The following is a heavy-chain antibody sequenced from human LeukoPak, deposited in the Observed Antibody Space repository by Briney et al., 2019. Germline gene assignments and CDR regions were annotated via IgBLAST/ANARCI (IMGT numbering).Heavy chain of an antibody. CDR3: AKDFWSGYSSDY. Sequence: PSETLSLTCAVYGGSFSGYYWSWVRQAPGKGLEWVSAISGSGGSTYYADSVKGRFTISRDNSKNTLYLQMNSLRAEDTAVYYCAKDFWSGYSSDYWGQGTLVTVSS. CDR1: GGSFSGYY. D-gene: IGHD3-3*01. V-gene: IGHV3-23*01. CDR2: ISGSGGST. J-gene: IGHJ4*02.